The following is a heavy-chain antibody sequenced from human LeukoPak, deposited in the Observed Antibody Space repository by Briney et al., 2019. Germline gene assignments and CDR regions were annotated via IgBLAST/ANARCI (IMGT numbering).Heavy chain of an antibody. CDR3: AKDRHPIIVVVPAATYFDY. CDR1: GFTFSSYE. D-gene: IGHD2-2*01. V-gene: IGHV4-59*05. Sequence: GSLRLSCAASGFTFSSYEMNWVRQAPGKGLEWIGSIYYSGSTYYTPSLKSRVTISLDTSKNQFSLKLSSVTAADTAVYYCAKDRHPIIVVVPAATYFDYWGQGTLVTVSS. CDR2: IYYSGST. J-gene: IGHJ4*02.